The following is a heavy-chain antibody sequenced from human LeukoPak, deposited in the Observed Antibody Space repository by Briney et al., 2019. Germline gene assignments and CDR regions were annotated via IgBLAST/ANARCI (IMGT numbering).Heavy chain of an antibody. J-gene: IGHJ4*02. CDR2: ISRSGSTI. CDR1: TFTFSNYE. CDR3: ASGYDLPY. D-gene: IGHD5-12*01. Sequence: QPGGSLRLSCAASTFTFSNYEMNWVRQAPGKGLEWISYISRSGSTIYYADSVKGRFTISRDNAKNSLYLQMNSLGAEDTAVYYCASGYDLPYWGQGTLVTVSS. V-gene: IGHV3-48*03.